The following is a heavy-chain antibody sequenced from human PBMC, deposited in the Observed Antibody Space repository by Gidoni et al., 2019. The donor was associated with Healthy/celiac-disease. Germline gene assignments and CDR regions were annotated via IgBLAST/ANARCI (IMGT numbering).Heavy chain of an antibody. J-gene: IGHJ4*02. CDR1: GGSFRGYY. V-gene: IGHV4-34*01. Sequence: QVQLQQWGAGLLKPSETLSLTCAVSGGSFRGYYWSWIRQPPGKGLEWIGEINHSGSTNYNPSLKSRVTISVDTSKNQFSLKLSSVTAADTAVYYCARGVRPGYYYDSSGYHFDYWGQGTLVTVSS. CDR3: ARGVRPGYYYDSSGYHFDY. CDR2: INHSGST. D-gene: IGHD3-22*01.